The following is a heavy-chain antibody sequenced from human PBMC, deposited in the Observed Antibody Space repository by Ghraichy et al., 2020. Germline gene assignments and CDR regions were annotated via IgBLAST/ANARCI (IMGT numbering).Heavy chain of an antibody. CDR1: GGSISPYY. CDR3: ARGVGGFYDSSANY. V-gene: IGHV4-59*01. CDR2: IYYDGST. Sequence: SETLSLTCTVSGGSISPYYWSWIRQPPGKGLEWIGYIYYDGSTSYNPSFKSRVTISVDTSTNQFSLKLSSVTAADTAFYYCARGVGGFYDSSANYWGQGTLVTVSS. J-gene: IGHJ4*02. D-gene: IGHD3-22*01.